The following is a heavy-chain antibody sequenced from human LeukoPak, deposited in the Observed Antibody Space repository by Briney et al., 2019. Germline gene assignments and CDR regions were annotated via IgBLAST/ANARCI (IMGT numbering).Heavy chain of an antibody. V-gene: IGHV4-34*01. CDR2: INHSGST. J-gene: IGHJ4*02. D-gene: IGHD3-16*01. CDR1: GGSFSGYY. Sequence: PSETQSLTCAVYGGSFSGYYWSWIRQPPGKGLEWIGEINHSGSTNYNPSLKSRVTISVDTPKKQFSLKLSSVTAADTAVYYCARGLSAVVYWGQGTLVTVSS. CDR3: ARGLSAVVY.